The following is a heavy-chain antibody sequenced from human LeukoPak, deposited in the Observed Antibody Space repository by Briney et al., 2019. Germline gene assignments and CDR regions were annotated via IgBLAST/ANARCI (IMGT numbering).Heavy chain of an antibody. J-gene: IGHJ4*02. CDR1: GGSISSDNSY. V-gene: IGHV4-39*01. Sequence: SETLSLTCTVSGGSISSDNSYWRWIRQPPGKGLEWIGTVYYSGITYYNPSLKSRVTISVDTSKNQFSLKLSSVTAADTAVYYCARRLVRGVIIIEFDCWGQGTLVTVSS. CDR3: ARRLVRGVIIIEFDC. CDR2: VYYSGIT. D-gene: IGHD3-10*01.